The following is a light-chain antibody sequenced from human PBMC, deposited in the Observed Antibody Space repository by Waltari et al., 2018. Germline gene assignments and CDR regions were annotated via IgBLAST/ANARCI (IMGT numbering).Light chain of an antibody. CDR3: QQLDTYPLT. J-gene: IGKJ4*01. Sequence: IQLTQSPSSLSASVGDRVTITCRASQGISSSLAWYQQTPGKAPKLLIYAASTLQSGVPSRFSGSGSGTDFTLTISSLQPEDFATYYCQQLDTYPLTFGGGTKVEIK. V-gene: IGKV1-9*01. CDR1: QGISSS. CDR2: AAS.